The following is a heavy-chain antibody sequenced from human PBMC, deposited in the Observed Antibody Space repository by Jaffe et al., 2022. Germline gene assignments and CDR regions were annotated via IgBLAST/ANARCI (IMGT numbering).Heavy chain of an antibody. V-gene: IGHV3-21*01. CDR2: ISSSSSYI. D-gene: IGHD4-17*01. CDR1: GFTFSSYS. Sequence: EVQLVESGGGLVKPGGSLRLSCAASGFTFSSYSMNWVRQAPGKGLEWVSSISSSSSYIYYADSVKGRFTISRDNAKNSLYLQMNSLRAEDTAVYYCARMPQSDHTVTTYYWGQGTLVTVSS. J-gene: IGHJ4*02. CDR3: ARMPQSDHTVTTYY.